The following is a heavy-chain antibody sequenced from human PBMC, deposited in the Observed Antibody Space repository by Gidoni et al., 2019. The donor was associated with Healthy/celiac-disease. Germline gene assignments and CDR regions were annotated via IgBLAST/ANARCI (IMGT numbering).Heavy chain of an antibody. J-gene: IGHJ4*02. V-gene: IGHV3-23*04. CDR3: AKDSTYYYDSSGYEGYYFDY. Sequence: EVQLVESGGGLVQPGGSLRLSCAASGFTFSSYAMSWVRQAPGMGLEWVSAISGSGGSTYYAASVKGRFTISRDNSKNTLYLQMNSLRAEDTAVYYCAKDSTYYYDSSGYEGYYFDYWGQGTLVTVSS. CDR2: ISGSGGST. CDR1: GFTFSSYA. D-gene: IGHD3-22*01.